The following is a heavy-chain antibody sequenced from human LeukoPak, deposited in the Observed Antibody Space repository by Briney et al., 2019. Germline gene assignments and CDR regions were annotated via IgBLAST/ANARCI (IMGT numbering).Heavy chain of an antibody. CDR1: GFSLSTSGVG. D-gene: IGHD3-10*01. J-gene: IGHJ5*02. V-gene: IGHV2-5*02. CDR3: AHRGYYGSGSYTRFDP. CDR2: IYWDDDK. Sequence: ESGPTLVKPTQTLTLTCTFSGFSLSTSGVGVGWIRQPPGKALEWLALIYWDDDKRYSPSLKSRLTITKDTSKNQVVLTMTNMDPVDTATYHCAHRGYYGSGSYTRFDPWGQGTLVTVSS.